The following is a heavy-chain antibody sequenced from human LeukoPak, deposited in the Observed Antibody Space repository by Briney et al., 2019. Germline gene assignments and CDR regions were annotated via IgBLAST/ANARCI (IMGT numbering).Heavy chain of an antibody. CDR2: ISSSSSYI. J-gene: IGHJ4*02. CDR1: GFTFSSYS. Sequence: PGGSLRLSCAASGFTFSSYSMIWVRQAPGKGLEWVSSISSSSSYIYYADSVKGRFTISRDNAKNSLYLQMNSLRAEDTAVYYCARDLLGISGSYTDYWGQGTLVTVSS. V-gene: IGHV3-21*01. CDR3: ARDLLGISGSYTDY. D-gene: IGHD1-26*01.